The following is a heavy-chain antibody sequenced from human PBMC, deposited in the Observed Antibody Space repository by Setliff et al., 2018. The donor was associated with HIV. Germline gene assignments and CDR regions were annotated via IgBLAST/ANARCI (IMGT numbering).Heavy chain of an antibody. D-gene: IGHD3-10*01. CDR1: RFTFNDYW. Sequence: GGSLRLSCVASRFTFNDYWMSWVRQAPGKGLEWVANIERDGSETSYVDSVKGRFTIFRDNAKSSMYLQMNSLRAEDTAIYYCARKFRPGHGVDVWGQGTTVTVSS. J-gene: IGHJ6*02. CDR2: IERDGSET. CDR3: ARKFRPGHGVDV. V-gene: IGHV3-7*01.